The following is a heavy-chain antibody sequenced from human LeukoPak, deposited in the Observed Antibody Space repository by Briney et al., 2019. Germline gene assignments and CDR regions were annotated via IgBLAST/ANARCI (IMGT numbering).Heavy chain of an antibody. V-gene: IGHV3-7*02. D-gene: IGHD3-10*02. CDR1: GFTFSNYW. J-gene: IGHJ4*02. Sequence: QTGGSLRLSCAASGFTFSNYWMNWVRQAPGKGLEWVVNIEQDGGEKNYVDSVKGRFTISRDNAKNSLYLQMNSLRAEDTAVYYCARGRVYVYYFDYWGQGTLVTVSS. CDR2: IEQDGGEK. CDR3: ARGRVYVYYFDY.